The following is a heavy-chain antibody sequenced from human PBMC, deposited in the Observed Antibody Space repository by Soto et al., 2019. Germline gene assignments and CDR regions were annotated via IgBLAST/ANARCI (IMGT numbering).Heavy chain of an antibody. D-gene: IGHD3-10*01. CDR3: ARITMVRGVTHNWFDP. Sequence: QVQLVQSGAEVKKPGSSVKVSCKASGGTFSSYAISWVRQAPGQGLEWMGGIIPIFGTANYAQKFQGRVTITADESTSTAYMELRSLRSEDTAVYYCARITMVRGVTHNWFDPWGQGTLVTVSS. V-gene: IGHV1-69*01. CDR2: IIPIFGTA. CDR1: GGTFSSYA. J-gene: IGHJ5*02.